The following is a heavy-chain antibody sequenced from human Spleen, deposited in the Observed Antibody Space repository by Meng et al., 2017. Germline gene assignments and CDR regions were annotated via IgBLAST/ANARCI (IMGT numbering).Heavy chain of an antibody. CDR3: AKLSGDRFDY. J-gene: IGHJ4*02. D-gene: IGHD7-27*01. Sequence: GESLKISCAASGFTFSSYAMSWVRQAPGKGLEWVSAISGSGGSTYYADSVKGRFTISRDNSKNTLYLQMNSLRAEDTAVYYCAKLSGDRFDYWGQGTLVTVSS. V-gene: IGHV3-23*01. CDR2: ISGSGGST. CDR1: GFTFSSYA.